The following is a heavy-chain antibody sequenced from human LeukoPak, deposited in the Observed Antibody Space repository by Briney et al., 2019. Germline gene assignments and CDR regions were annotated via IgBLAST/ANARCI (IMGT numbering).Heavy chain of an antibody. D-gene: IGHD3-3*01. CDR2: MSFTGSS. V-gene: IGHV4-39*07. CDR3: ARDRPFGRVVSAILGAFYM. CDR1: GVSINNSNYY. Sequence: SETLSLTCTVSGVSINNSNYYWAWIRQPPGKELEWIGIMSFTGSSHYNPFFQGRFTLSVDTSKNQFSLKVSSVTAADTAMYYCARDRPFGRVVSAILGAFYMWGQGTLVTVSS. J-gene: IGHJ3*02.